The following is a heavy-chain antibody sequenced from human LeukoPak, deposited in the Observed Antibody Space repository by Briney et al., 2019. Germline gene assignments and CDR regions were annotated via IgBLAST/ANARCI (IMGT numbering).Heavy chain of an antibody. CDR1: GGSFSGYY. D-gene: IGHD6-19*01. CDR3: ARDTARAGVLDY. J-gene: IGHJ4*02. V-gene: IGHV4-34*01. Sequence: SETLSLTCAVYGGSFSGYYWSWIRQPPGKGLEWIGEINHSGSTNYNPSLKSRVTISVDTSKNQFSLKLSSVTAADTAVYYCARDTARAGVLDYWGQGTLVTVSS. CDR2: INHSGST.